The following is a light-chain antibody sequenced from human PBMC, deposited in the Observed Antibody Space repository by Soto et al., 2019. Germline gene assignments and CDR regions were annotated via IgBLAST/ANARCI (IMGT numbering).Light chain of an antibody. Sequence: DIQMTQSPSSLSASVGDRVTITCRASQSISSYLNWYQQKPGKAPKLLIYAASSLQSGVPSRFSGSGSGTDFTLTISSLRPEDFATYYCQHTSSTLWTFGQGTKVEIK. CDR1: QSISSY. CDR3: QHTSSTLWT. J-gene: IGKJ1*01. CDR2: AAS. V-gene: IGKV1-39*01.